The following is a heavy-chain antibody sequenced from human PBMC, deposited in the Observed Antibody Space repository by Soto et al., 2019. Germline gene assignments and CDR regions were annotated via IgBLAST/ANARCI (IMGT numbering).Heavy chain of an antibody. V-gene: IGHV2-5*01. Sequence: SGPTLVNPTQTLTLTCTFSGISLSTSGVGVGWIRQPPGKALEWLALLYWNDDKRYSPSLKSRLTITKDTSKNQVVLTMTNMDPVDTATYYCAHSPRGSVEYCSSTSCLNWFDPWGQGTLVTVSS. CDR2: LYWNDDK. CDR3: AHSPRGSVEYCSSTSCLNWFDP. CDR1: GISLSTSGVG. D-gene: IGHD2-2*01. J-gene: IGHJ5*02.